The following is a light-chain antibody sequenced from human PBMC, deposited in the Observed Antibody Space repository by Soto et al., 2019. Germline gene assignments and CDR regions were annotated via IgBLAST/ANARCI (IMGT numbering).Light chain of an antibody. V-gene: IGKV1-27*01. CDR2: AAS. CDR3: QKQSSDPRT. J-gene: IGKJ1*01. CDR1: QGISNY. Sequence: DIQMTQSPSSLSASVGDRVTITCRARQGISNYLAWYQQKPGQVPKLLIYAASTLQSGVPSRFSGSGSGTDFTLTIRTRQPEDVATYYSQKQSSDPRTLGQGTKVEIK.